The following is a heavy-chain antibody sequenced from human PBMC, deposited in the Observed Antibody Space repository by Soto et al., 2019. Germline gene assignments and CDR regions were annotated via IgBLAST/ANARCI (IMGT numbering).Heavy chain of an antibody. CDR2: ISASGGST. J-gene: IGHJ4*02. CDR3: AKALVVVAPASKVDG. CDR1: GFTFINFA. V-gene: IGHV3-23*01. Sequence: PGRSLRLSCAASGFTFINFAMSWVRQAPGKGLEWVAGISASGGSTNYADSVRGRFTISRDNSENTLFLEMNSLRGEDTAVYYCAKALVVVAPASKVDGWSQGTLVTVSS. D-gene: IGHD2-15*01.